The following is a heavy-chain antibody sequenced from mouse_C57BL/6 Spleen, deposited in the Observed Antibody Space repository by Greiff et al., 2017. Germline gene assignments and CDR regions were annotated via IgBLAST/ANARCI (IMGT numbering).Heavy chain of an antibody. D-gene: IGHD1-1*01. CDR2: IWRGGST. CDR3: AKGDYGSSHWYFDV. Sequence: QVQLKESGPGLVQPSQSLSITCTVSGFSLTSYGVHWVRQSPGKGLEWLGVIWRGGSTDYNAAFMSRLSITKDNSKSQVFFKMNSLQADDTAIYYCAKGDYGSSHWYFDVWGTGTTVTVSS. V-gene: IGHV2-5*01. J-gene: IGHJ1*03. CDR1: GFSLTSYG.